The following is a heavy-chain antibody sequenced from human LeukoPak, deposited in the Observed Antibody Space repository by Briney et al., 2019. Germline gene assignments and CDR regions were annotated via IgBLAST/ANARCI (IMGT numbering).Heavy chain of an antibody. CDR2: IYYSGST. V-gene: IGHV4-39*01. CDR1: GGSISSSSYY. Sequence: KSSETLSLTCTVSGGSISSSSYYWGWIPQPPGKGLEWIGRIYYSGSTYYNPSPKRRVTISVDTSKNQCSLKLSSVTAADTAVYYCATHPDAAVVQIDYWGQGTLVTVSS. CDR3: ATHPDAAVVQIDY. D-gene: IGHD2-15*01. J-gene: IGHJ4*02.